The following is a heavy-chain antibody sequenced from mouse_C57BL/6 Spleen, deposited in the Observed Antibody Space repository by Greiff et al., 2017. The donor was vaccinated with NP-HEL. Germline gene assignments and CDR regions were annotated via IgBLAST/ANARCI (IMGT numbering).Heavy chain of an antibody. CDR3: ANYGSSYYAMDY. CDR2: ISSGSSTV. CDR1: GFTFSDYG. J-gene: IGHJ4*01. V-gene: IGHV5-17*01. Sequence: EVKLVESGGGLVKPGGSLKLSCAASGFTFSDYGMHWVRQAPEKGLEWVAYISSGSSTVYYSNTVQGRFTISRDNDKNTLFLQMTSLRSEDTAMYYCANYGSSYYAMDYWGQGTSVTVSS. D-gene: IGHD1-1*01.